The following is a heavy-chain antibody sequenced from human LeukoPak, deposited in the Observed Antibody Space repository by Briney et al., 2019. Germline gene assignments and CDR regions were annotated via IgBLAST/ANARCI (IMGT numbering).Heavy chain of an antibody. Sequence: SETLSLTCTVSGGTISTHYWSWIRKPAGKGLEWIGRIYTSGSTNYNPSLKSRVTMSVDTSKNQFSLKLSSVTAADTAVYYCARDFGNSDAFDIWGQGTMVTVSS. J-gene: IGHJ3*02. V-gene: IGHV4-4*07. CDR1: GGTISTHY. D-gene: IGHD1-14*01. CDR3: ARDFGNSDAFDI. CDR2: IYTSGST.